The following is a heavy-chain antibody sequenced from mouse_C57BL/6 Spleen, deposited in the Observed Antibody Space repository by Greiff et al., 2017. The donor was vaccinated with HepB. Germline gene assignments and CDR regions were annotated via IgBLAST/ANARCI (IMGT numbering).Heavy chain of an antibody. CDR1: GYAFTNYL. D-gene: IGHD2-5*01. J-gene: IGHJ2*01. V-gene: IGHV1-54*01. CDR2: INPGSGGT. Sequence: QVQLQQSGAELVRPGTSVKVSCKASGYAFTNYLIEWVKQRPGQGLEWIGVINPGSGGTNYNEKFKGKATLTADKSSSTAYMQLSSLTSEDSAVYFCARNSNYGGYFDYWGQGTTLTVSS. CDR3: ARNSNYGGYFDY.